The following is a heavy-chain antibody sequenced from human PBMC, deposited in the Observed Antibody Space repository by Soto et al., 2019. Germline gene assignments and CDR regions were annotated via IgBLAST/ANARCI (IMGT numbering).Heavy chain of an antibody. CDR1: GESISSGGFY. CDR3: AREPISTPRGVTQVDP. CDR2: IYNSGTT. Sequence: NLSLTCNVSGESISSGGFYCSWIRQHKGKGPEWIGYIYNSGTTFYNPSLGSRVTMSLDAEKNHFSLELRSATVADTAVYYCAREPISTPRGVTQVDPWGQGTQVT. V-gene: IGHV4-31*03. J-gene: IGHJ5*02. D-gene: IGHD3-10*01.